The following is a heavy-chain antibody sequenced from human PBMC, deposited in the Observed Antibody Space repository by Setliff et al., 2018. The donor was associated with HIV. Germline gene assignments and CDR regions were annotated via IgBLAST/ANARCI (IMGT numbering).Heavy chain of an antibody. CDR1: GYTFTDYY. J-gene: IGHJ4*02. D-gene: IGHD2-15*01. CDR3: ARQDIILDY. Sequence: GASVKVSCKASGYTFTDYYMHWVRQAPGRGLEWMGIIYPSDGSTNYAQKFQGRVTMTRDTSASTIYMELSSLRSEDTAVYYCARQDIILDYWGQGTLVTVSS. V-gene: IGHV1-46*01. CDR2: IYPSDGST.